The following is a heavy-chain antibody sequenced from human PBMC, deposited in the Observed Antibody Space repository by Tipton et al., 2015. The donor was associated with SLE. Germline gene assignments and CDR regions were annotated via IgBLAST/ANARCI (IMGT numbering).Heavy chain of an antibody. CDR1: GVSISSGSYY. CDR3: ARLHGYSYGLNWFDP. V-gene: IGHV4-61*09. CDR2: IYTRGST. Sequence: TLSLTCTVSGVSISSGSYYWSWIRQPAGKGLEWIGQIYTRGSTNYNLSLKSRVTMSVDTSKNQFSLRLTSVIAADTAVYYCARLHGYSYGLNWFDPWGQGTLISVSS. J-gene: IGHJ5*02. D-gene: IGHD5-18*01.